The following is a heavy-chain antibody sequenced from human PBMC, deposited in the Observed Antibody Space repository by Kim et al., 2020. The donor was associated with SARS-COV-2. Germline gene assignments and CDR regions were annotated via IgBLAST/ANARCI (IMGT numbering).Heavy chain of an antibody. CDR3: ARAGRWLHPGDY. V-gene: IGHV3-21*01. J-gene: IGHJ4*02. D-gene: IGHD5-12*01. Sequence: YYADSVKGRFTISRDNAKNSLYLQMNSLRAEDTAVYYCARAGRWLHPGDYWGQGTLVTVSS.